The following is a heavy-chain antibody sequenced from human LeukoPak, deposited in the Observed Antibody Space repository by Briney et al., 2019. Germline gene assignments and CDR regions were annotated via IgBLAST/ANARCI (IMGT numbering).Heavy chain of an antibody. CDR2: INSDGSST. D-gene: IGHD5-12*01. Sequence: PGGSLRLSCAASGFTFSSYWMHWVRQAPGKGLVWVSRINSDGSSTSYADSVKGRFTISRDNAKNTLYLQMNSLRAEDTAVYYCARDGATIPYYYYGMDVWGQGTSVTVSS. CDR3: ARDGATIPYYYYGMDV. J-gene: IGHJ6*02. V-gene: IGHV3-74*01. CDR1: GFTFSSYW.